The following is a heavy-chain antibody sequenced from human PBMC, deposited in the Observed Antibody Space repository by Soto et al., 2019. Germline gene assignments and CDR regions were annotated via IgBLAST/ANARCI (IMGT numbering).Heavy chain of an antibody. CDR2: VNPSGGHT. Sequence: ASVKVSCKASGDTFTDYYIHWVRQAPGQGLEWMGTVNPSGGHTTYAQHFLGRVTMTRDTSTSTLNMELTSLTSDDTAVYYCARGGHVVVVTAALDYWGQGTLVTVSS. J-gene: IGHJ4*02. D-gene: IGHD2-21*02. CDR1: GDTFTDYY. V-gene: IGHV1-46*01. CDR3: ARGGHVVVVTAALDY.